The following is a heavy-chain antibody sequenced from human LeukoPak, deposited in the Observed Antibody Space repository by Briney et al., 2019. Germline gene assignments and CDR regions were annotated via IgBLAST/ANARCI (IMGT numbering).Heavy chain of an antibody. V-gene: IGHV1-18*01. Sequence: ASVKVSCKASGYTSTNYGFSWVRQAPGQGLEWMGWISTYNGNTNYAQKLQNRVTMTTDTSTSTAYLELRSLRSDDTAMYYCARAGATGMDVWGQGTTVTVSS. CDR2: ISTYNGNT. CDR1: GYTSTNYG. J-gene: IGHJ6*02. D-gene: IGHD1-26*01. CDR3: ARAGATGMDV.